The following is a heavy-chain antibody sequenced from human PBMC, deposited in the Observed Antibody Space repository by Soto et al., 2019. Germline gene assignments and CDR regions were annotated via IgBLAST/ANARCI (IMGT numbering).Heavy chain of an antibody. D-gene: IGHD3-10*01. CDR3: ARDWRVRGVIIGYYYYYGMDV. J-gene: IGHJ6*02. Sequence: GGSLRLSCAASGFTFSSYEMNWVRQAPGKGLEWVSYISSSGSTIYYADSVKGRFTISRDNAKNSLYLQMNSLRAEDTAVYYCARDWRVRGVIIGYYYYYGMDVWGQGTTVTVSS. CDR1: GFTFSSYE. CDR2: ISSSGSTI. V-gene: IGHV3-48*03.